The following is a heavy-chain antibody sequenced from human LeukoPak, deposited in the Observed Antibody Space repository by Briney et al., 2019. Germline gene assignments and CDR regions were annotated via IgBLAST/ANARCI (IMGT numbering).Heavy chain of an antibody. CDR1: GFTFSSYA. J-gene: IGHJ5*02. Sequence: GGSLRLSCAASGFTFSSYAMSWVRQAPGKGLEWVSAISGSGGSTYYADSVKGRFTISRDNSKNTLYLQMNSLRAEDTAVYYCAKDRYYDSSGYSGGLGYNWFDPWGQGTLVTVSS. CDR2: ISGSGGST. CDR3: AKDRYYDSSGYSGGLGYNWFDP. V-gene: IGHV3-23*01. D-gene: IGHD3-22*01.